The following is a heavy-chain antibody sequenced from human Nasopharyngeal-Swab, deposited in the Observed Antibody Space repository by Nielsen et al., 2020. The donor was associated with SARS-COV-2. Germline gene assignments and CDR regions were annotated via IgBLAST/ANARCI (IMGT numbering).Heavy chain of an antibody. CDR3: ARDSSYGTPYYYYYYTDV. CDR1: GYTFTSYG. CDR2: ISAYNGNT. J-gene: IGHJ6*03. D-gene: IGHD5-18*01. Sequence: ASVKVSCKASGYTFTSYGISWVRQAPGQGLEWMGWISAYNGNTNYAQKLQGRVTMTTDTSTSIAYMELRSLRSDDTAVYYCARDSSYGTPYYYYYYTDVWGKGTTVTVSS. V-gene: IGHV1-18*04.